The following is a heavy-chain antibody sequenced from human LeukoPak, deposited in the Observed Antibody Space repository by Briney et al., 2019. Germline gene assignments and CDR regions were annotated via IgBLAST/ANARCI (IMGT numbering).Heavy chain of an antibody. V-gene: IGHV4-59*08. D-gene: IGHD6-13*01. Sequence: SETLSLTCTVSGGSITNYYWSWIRHSSGKGLEWIGYMYYTGSAYYSPSLKSRVTISVDTSKNQFSLILTSVTAADTAMYYCARSNFSSSWDLWGQGTLVTVSS. CDR2: MYYTGSA. J-gene: IGHJ4*02. CDR3: ARSNFSSSWDL. CDR1: GGSITNYY.